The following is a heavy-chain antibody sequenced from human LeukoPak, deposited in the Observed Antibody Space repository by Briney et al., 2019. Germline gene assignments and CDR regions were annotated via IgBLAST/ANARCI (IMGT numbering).Heavy chain of an antibody. CDR2: IYYSGST. J-gene: IGHJ4*02. V-gene: IGHV4-59*01. Sequence: SETLSLTCTVSGGSISSYYWSWIRQPPGKGLEWIGYIYYSGSTNYNPSLKSRVTISVETSKNQFSLKLSSVTAADTAVYYCARAVGKQWLDYWGQGTLVTVSS. CDR1: GGSISSYY. CDR3: ARAVGKQWLDY. D-gene: IGHD6-19*01.